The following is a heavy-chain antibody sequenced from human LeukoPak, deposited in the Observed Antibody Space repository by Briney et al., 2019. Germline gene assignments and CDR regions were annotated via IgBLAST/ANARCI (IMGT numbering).Heavy chain of an antibody. Sequence: GASVKVSCKASGYTFTSYYMHWVRQAPGQGLEWMGIINPSGGSTSYAQKFQGRVTMTRDTSTSTAYMELRSLRSDDTAVYYCARDPWYSPRYYYDSSGRYYFDYWGQGTLVTVSS. CDR1: GYTFTSYY. J-gene: IGHJ4*02. V-gene: IGHV1-46*01. CDR2: INPSGGST. CDR3: ARDPWYSPRYYYDSSGRYYFDY. D-gene: IGHD3-22*01.